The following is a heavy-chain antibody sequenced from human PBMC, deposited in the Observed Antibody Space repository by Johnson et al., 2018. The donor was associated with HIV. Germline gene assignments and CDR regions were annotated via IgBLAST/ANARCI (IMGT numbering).Heavy chain of an antibody. J-gene: IGHJ3*01. V-gene: IGHV3-30*02. CDR2: IRYDGSNE. CDR3: ARDGRDLVTRGSFDV. CDR1: GFIFSTYG. D-gene: IGHD3-9*01. Sequence: QVQLVESGGVVVQPGGSLRLSCVASGFIFSTYGMHWVRQAPGKGLEWLAFIRYDGSNEYYVDSVKGRFTISRDNSKNTLYLQMNSLRPEDTAVYYCARDGRDLVTRGSFDVWGQGTMVTVSS.